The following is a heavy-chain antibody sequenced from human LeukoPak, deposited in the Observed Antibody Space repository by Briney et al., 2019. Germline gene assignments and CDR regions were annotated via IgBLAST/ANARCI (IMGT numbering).Heavy chain of an antibody. CDR2: ISGSGGST. Sequence: GGSLRLSCAASGFTFSSYAMSWVRQAPGKGLEWVSAISGSGGSTYYADSVKGRFTISRYNSKNTLYLQMNSLRAEDTAVYYCAKDSSIHLNYDFWSGYSRFDYWGQGTLVTVSS. CDR1: GFTFSSYA. V-gene: IGHV3-23*01. CDR3: AKDSSIHLNYDFWSGYSRFDY. J-gene: IGHJ4*02. D-gene: IGHD3-3*01.